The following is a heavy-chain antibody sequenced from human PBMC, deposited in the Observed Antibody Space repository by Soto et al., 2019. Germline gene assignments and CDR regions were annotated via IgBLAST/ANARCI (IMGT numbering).Heavy chain of an antibody. CDR1: GFSLSTSGVG. CDR2: IYWDDDK. CDR3: AYLPCSGGSCYWFSFSGMDV. V-gene: IGHV2-5*02. J-gene: IGHJ6*02. D-gene: IGHD2-15*01. Sequence: QITLKESGPTLVKPTQPLTLTCTFSGFSLSTSGVGVAWIRQPPGKALEWLALIYWDDDKRYRPSLESRLTITKDTSKIQVVLTMTNMDSVDTATYYCAYLPCSGGSCYWFSFSGMDVWGQGTTVTVSS.